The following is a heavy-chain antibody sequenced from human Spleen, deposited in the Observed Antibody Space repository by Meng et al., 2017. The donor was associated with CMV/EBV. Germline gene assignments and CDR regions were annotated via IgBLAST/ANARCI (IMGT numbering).Heavy chain of an antibody. CDR3: ARGLDY. CDR1: GFTFSRYS. CDR2: IDPSSDSI. V-gene: IGHV3-48*04. J-gene: IGHJ4*02. Sequence: GESLKISCAASGFTFSRYSTNWVRQAPGKGLEWISYIDPSSDSIYYADSVKGRFTISRDNAKNSLYLQMNSLRAEDTAVYYCARGLDYWGQGTLVTVSS.